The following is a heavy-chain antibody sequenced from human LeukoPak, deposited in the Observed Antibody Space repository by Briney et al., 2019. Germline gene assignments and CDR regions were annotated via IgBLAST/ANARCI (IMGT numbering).Heavy chain of an antibody. CDR1: GYSISSGYY. V-gene: IGHV4-38-2*01. J-gene: IGHJ6*04. CDR3: ARASGSYGSGSYYYYGMDV. Sequence: SETLSLTCAVSGYSISSGYYWGWIRQPPGKGLEWIGSIFHSGSTYYSPSLKSRVNMSVDTSENQISLKLSSVTAADTAVYYCARASGSYGSGSYYYYGMDVWGKGTTVTVSS. CDR2: IFHSGST. D-gene: IGHD3-10*01.